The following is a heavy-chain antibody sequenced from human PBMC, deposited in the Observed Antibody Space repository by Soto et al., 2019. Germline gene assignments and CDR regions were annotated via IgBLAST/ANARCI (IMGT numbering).Heavy chain of an antibody. CDR3: ARGPPHYDFWSTAYPGQKNWFDP. CDR1: GYSFTSYW. Sequence: GESLKISCKGSGYSFTSYWIGWVRQMPGKGLEWMGIIYPGDSDTRYSPSFQGQVTISADKSISTAYLQWSSLKASDTAMYYCARGPPHYDFWSTAYPGQKNWFDPWGQGTLVTVSS. V-gene: IGHV5-51*01. CDR2: IYPGDSDT. D-gene: IGHD3-3*01. J-gene: IGHJ5*02.